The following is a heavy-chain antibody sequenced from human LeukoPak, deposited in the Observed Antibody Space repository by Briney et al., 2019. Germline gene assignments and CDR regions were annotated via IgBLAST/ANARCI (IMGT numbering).Heavy chain of an antibody. D-gene: IGHD6-6*01. CDR3: ARVGLGEQLARLFYYYYYGMDV. V-gene: IGHV3-7*01. Sequence: LGGSLRLSCAASGFTFSSYWMSWVRQAPGKGLEWVANIKQDGSEKYYVDSVKGGFTISRDNAKNSLYLQMNSLRAEDTAVYYCARVGLGEQLARLFYYYYYGMDVWGQGTTVTVSS. CDR1: GFTFSSYW. J-gene: IGHJ6*02. CDR2: IKQDGSEK.